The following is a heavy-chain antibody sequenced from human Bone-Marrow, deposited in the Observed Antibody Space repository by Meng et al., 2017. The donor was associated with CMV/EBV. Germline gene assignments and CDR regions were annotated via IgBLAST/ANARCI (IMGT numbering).Heavy chain of an antibody. J-gene: IGHJ4*02. V-gene: IGHV1-2*02. CDR2: INPNDDT. Sequence: QWRLVQPGAEVKKPGASVKVSCKASGYTVTDYYIHWVRQAPGQWLEWMGWINPNDDTNYAQNFQGRVTMTRDMSINTVYMELSRLTSDDTAVYHCARSSGWSRFDYWGLGTLVTVSS. D-gene: IGHD6-19*01. CDR1: GYTVTDYY. CDR3: ARSSGWSRFDY.